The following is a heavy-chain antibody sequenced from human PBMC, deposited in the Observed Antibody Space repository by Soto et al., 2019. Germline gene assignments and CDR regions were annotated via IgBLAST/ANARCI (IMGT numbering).Heavy chain of an antibody. CDR3: ARATGTLRSRNCDY. D-gene: IGHD1-1*01. V-gene: IGHV4-31*03. CDR2: IYYSGST. Sequence: SETLSLTCTVSGGSISSGGYYWSWIRQHPGKGLEWIGYIYYSGSTYYNPSLKSRVTISVDTSKNQFSLKLSSVTAADTAAYYCARATGTLRSRNCDYWGQGSLVTVSS. J-gene: IGHJ4*02. CDR1: GGSISSGGYY.